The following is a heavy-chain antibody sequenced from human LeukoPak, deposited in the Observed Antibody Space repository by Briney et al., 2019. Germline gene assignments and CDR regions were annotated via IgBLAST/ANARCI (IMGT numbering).Heavy chain of an antibody. Sequence: GGSLRLSCAASGFAFSDYYMSWIRQAPGKGLEWVSYISSSGSTIYYADSVKGRFTISRDNAKNSLYLQMNSLRAEHTAVYYCARDNYYDSSCYLGYWGQGTLVTVSS. CDR1: GFAFSDYY. CDR2: ISSSGSTI. CDR3: ARDNYYDSSCYLGY. D-gene: IGHD3-22*01. V-gene: IGHV3-11*04. J-gene: IGHJ4*02.